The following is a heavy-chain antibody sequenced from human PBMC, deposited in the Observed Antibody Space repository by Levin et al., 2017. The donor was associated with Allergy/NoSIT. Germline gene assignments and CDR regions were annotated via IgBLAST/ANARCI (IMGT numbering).Heavy chain of an antibody. CDR3: AKDLDPTYYYDSSGYYSNAFDY. V-gene: IGHV3-23*01. Sequence: GESLKISCAASGFTFSSYAMSWVRQAPGKGLEWVSAISGSGGSTYYADSVKGRFTISRDNSKNTLYLQMNSLRAEDTAVYYCAKDLDPTYYYDSSGYYSNAFDYWGQGTLVTVSS. D-gene: IGHD3-22*01. J-gene: IGHJ4*02. CDR1: GFTFSSYA. CDR2: ISGSGGST.